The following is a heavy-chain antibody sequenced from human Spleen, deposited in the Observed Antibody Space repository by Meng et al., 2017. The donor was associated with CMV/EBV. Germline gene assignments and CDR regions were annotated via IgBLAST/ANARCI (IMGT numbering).Heavy chain of an antibody. CDR1: GFTFSGSA. CDR2: IRSKANSYAT. D-gene: IGHD5-18*01. J-gene: IGHJ5*02. CDR3: TSLVDTTLA. V-gene: IGHV3-73*01. Sequence: GESLKISCAASGFTFSGSAMHWVRQASGKGLEWVGRIRSKANSYATAYAASVKGRFTISRDDSKNTAYLQMNSLKTEDTAVYYCTSLVDTTLAWGQGTLVTVSS.